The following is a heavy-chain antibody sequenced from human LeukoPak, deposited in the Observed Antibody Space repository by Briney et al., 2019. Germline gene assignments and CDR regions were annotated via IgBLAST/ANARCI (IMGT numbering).Heavy chain of an antibody. J-gene: IGHJ5*02. CDR3: ARGSGILTGYLRFDP. CDR2: MNPNSGNT. Sequence: GASVKVSCKASGYTFTNYDINWVRQAAGQGLEWMGWMNPNSGNTGYTQKFQGRVTITTDTSTSTAYMELRSLRSDDTAVYHCARGSGILTGYLRFDPWGQGTLVTVSS. CDR1: GYTFTNYD. V-gene: IGHV1-8*03. D-gene: IGHD3-9*01.